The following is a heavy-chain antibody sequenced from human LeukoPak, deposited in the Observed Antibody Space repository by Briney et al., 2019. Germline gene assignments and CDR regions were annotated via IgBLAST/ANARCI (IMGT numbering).Heavy chain of an antibody. CDR1: GYTFTSYG. J-gene: IGHJ6*02. CDR3: ARGITVVRGVIKGGMDV. Sequence: SVKVSCKASGYTFTSYGINWVRQAPGQGLEWMGRIIPIVGTANYAQKFQGRVTITADKSTPTVYMELSNLRSGDTAVYYCARGITVVRGVIKGGMDVWGQGTTVTVSS. CDR2: IIPIVGTA. D-gene: IGHD3-10*01. V-gene: IGHV1-69*04.